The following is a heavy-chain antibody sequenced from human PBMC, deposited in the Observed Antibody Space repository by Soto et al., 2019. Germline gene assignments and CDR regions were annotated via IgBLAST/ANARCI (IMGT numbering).Heavy chain of an antibody. Sequence: QVQLQESGPGLVKPSQTLSLTCTVSGGSISSGGYYWSWIRQHPGKGLEWIGYIYHSGSTYYNPSLTSRVTISVVTSKNQFSLKVSSVTAAHTAVYYCARQAAWILNWFHPLGQGTLVTVSS. CDR2: IYHSGST. CDR1: GGSISSGGYY. V-gene: IGHV4-31*03. J-gene: IGHJ5*02. D-gene: IGHD5-18*01. CDR3: ARQAAWILNWFHP.